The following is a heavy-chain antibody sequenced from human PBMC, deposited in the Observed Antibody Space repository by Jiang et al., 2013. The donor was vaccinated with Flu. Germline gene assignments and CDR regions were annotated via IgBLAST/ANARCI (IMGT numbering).Heavy chain of an antibody. V-gene: IGHV3-23*04. CDR3: ANPQLAGQYFYDMDA. CDR1: GFTFSSYA. Sequence: VQLVESGGGLVQPGGSLRLSCAASGFTFSSYAMNWVRQAPGKGLEWVSAISGSGVTTYYSDSVKGRFTISRDNSKNTLYLQMNSPRVDDTAVYYCANPQLAGQYFYDMDAWGQGTTVTVSS. CDR2: ISGSGVTT. J-gene: IGHJ6*02. D-gene: IGHD2-2*01.